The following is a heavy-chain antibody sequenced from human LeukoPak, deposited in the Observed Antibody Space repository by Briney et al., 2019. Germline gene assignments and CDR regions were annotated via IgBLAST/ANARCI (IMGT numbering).Heavy chain of an antibody. CDR3: ARVYYYGSGSGDFDY. V-gene: IGHV4-34*01. CDR2: INHSGST. Sequence: SETLSLTCAVYGGSFSGYYWSWIRQPPGKGLEWIGEINHSGSTNYNPSLKSRVTISEDTSKNQFSLKLSSVTAADTAVYYCARVYYYGSGSGDFDYWGQGTLVTVSS. CDR1: GGSFSGYY. D-gene: IGHD3-10*01. J-gene: IGHJ4*02.